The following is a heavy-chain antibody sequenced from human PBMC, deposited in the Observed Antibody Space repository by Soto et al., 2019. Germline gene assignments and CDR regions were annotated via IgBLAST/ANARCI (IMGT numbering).Heavy chain of an antibody. V-gene: IGHV3-53*01. CDR3: ARARYNWNYVYFDY. Sequence: GGSMRLSCAASGFTVSSNYMSWVRQAPGKGLEWVSVIYSGGSTYYADSVKGRFTISRDNSKNTLYLQMNSLRAEDTAVYYCARARYNWNYVYFDYWGQGTLVTVSS. CDR2: IYSGGST. J-gene: IGHJ4*02. CDR1: GFTVSSNY. D-gene: IGHD1-7*01.